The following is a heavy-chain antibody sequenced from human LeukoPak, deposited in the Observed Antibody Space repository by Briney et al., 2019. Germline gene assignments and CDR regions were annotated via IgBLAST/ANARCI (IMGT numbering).Heavy chain of an antibody. J-gene: IGHJ4*02. D-gene: IGHD5-18*01. V-gene: IGHV3-53*01. CDR1: GFTVSNNY. Sequence: GGSLRLSCAASGFTVSNNYMNWVRQAPGKGLEWVSIIYSDGNTYYADSVKGRFTVSRDNSKNTLYLQMNSLRAEDTAVYYCVRWGFGYGSPFDYWGQGTLVTVSS. CDR2: IYSDGNT. CDR3: VRWGFGYGSPFDY.